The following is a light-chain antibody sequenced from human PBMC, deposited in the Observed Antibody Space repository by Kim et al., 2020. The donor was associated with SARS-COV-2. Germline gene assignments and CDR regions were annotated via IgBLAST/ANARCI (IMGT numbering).Light chain of an antibody. J-gene: IGLJ3*02. CDR2: LDSDGSH. CDR1: SGHSNYA. Sequence: QPVLTQSPSASASLGASVKLTCTLSSGHSNYAIAWHQQQPEKGPRFLMKLDSDGSHNKGDGIPDRFSGSSSGAERYLTISSLQSEDEADYYCQTWDTGVRLFGGGTQLTVL. CDR3: QTWDTGVRL. V-gene: IGLV4-69*01.